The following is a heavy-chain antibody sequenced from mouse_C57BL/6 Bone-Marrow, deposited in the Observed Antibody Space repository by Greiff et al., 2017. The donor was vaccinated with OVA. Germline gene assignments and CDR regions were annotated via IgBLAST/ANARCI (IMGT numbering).Heavy chain of an antibody. CDR2: ISNGGGST. V-gene: IGHV5-12*01. CDR1: GFTFSDFY. CDR3: ARLDAMEY. J-gene: IGHJ4*01. Sequence: EVKLMESGGGLVQPGGSLKLSCAASGFTFSDFYMYWIRQTPEKRLEWVAYISNGGGSTYYPDTVKGRFTISRDNAKNTLYLQMSRLKSEDTAMYYCARLDAMEYWGRGTSVTVSS.